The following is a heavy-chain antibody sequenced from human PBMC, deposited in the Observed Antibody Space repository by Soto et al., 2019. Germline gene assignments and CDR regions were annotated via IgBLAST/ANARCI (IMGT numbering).Heavy chain of an antibody. D-gene: IGHD2-2*02. CDR2: INTNTGNP. CDR3: AREGVVVVPAAIKDRYDFWSGQKAFDI. CDR1: GYTFTSYA. J-gene: IGHJ3*02. V-gene: IGHV7-4-1*02. Sequence: ASVKVSCKASGYTFTSYAMNWVRQAPGQGLEWMGWINTNTGNPTYAQGFTGRFVFSLDTSVSTAYLQISSLKAEDTAVYYCAREGVVVVPAAIKDRYDFWSGQKAFDIWGQGTMVTVSS.